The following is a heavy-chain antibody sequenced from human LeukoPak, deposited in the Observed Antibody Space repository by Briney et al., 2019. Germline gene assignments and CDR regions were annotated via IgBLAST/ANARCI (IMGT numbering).Heavy chain of an antibody. CDR1: GLTFSTYA. J-gene: IGHJ4*02. CDR3: AISRSTATKPRGFDY. CDR2: ISASGGST. D-gene: IGHD2-15*01. V-gene: IGHV3-23*01. Sequence: PGGSLRLSCAASGLTFSTYAMSWVRQAPGKGLEWVSGISASGGSTYYADSVKGRFTISRDTSKNTLYLQMNSLRAEDTAVYYCAISRSTATKPRGFDYWGQGTLVTVSS.